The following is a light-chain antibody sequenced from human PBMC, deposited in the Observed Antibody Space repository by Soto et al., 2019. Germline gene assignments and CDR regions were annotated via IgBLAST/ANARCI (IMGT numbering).Light chain of an antibody. Sequence: QSALTQPASVSGSPGQSITISCTGTSSDIGTYDYVSWYQHHPGKAPKLMIYVVTNRPSGVSDRFSGSKSGKTASLTISGLQAEGEADYYCSSYTTTTTPVVFGGGTKLTVL. V-gene: IGLV2-14*01. CDR2: VVT. CDR3: SSYTTTTTPVV. J-gene: IGLJ2*01. CDR1: SSDIGTYDY.